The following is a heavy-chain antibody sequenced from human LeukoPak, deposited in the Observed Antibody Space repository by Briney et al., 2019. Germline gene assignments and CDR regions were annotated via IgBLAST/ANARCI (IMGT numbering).Heavy chain of an antibody. J-gene: IGHJ4*02. D-gene: IGHD6-19*01. Sequence: GGSLRLSCAASGFTFSSYAMSWVRQAPGKGLEWVSAISGSGGSTYYADSVKGRFTISRDNSKNTLYLQMNSLRAEDTAVYYRAKDSVAGTGGFDYWGQGTLVTVSS. CDR3: AKDSVAGTGGFDY. V-gene: IGHV3-23*01. CDR1: GFTFSSYA. CDR2: ISGSGGST.